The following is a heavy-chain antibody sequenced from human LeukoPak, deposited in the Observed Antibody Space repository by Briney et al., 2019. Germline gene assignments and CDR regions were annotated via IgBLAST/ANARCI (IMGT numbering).Heavy chain of an antibody. V-gene: IGHV4-39*01. J-gene: IGHJ4*02. CDR1: GGSINSSNYC. D-gene: IGHD3-10*01. Sequence: SETLSLTCSVSGGSINSSNYCWGWIRQPPGKGLEWIANVYYGGSTYYNPSLKSRVTISVDTSKNQFSLKLSSVTAADTAVYYCVTGNYYSSDYWGQGTLVTVSS. CDR3: VTGNYYSSDY. CDR2: VYYGGST.